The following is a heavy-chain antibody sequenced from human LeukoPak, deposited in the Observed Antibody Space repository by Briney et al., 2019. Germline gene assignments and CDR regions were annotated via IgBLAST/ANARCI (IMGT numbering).Heavy chain of an antibody. V-gene: IGHV3-23*01. J-gene: IGHJ4*02. Sequence: GGSLRLSCAASGFTFSSSAMSWVRQVPGKGLEWVSGISASSSIYYADSVKGRFTISRDNSKNTLYLQVNSLRADDTAVYYCAKGSYYDSSGYYYFDYWGQGTLVTVSS. CDR1: GFTFSSSA. D-gene: IGHD3-22*01. CDR2: ISASSSI. CDR3: AKGSYYDSSGYYYFDY.